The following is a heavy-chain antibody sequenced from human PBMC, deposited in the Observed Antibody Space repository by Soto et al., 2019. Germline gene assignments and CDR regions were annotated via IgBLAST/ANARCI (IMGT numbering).Heavy chain of an antibody. CDR1: GGSIGSPNFY. CDR2: VYYNGTT. V-gene: IGHV4-31*03. Sequence: QVQLQESGPGLVKPSQTLSLTCSVSGGSIGSPNFYWSWIRQHPGKGLEWLGYVYYNGTTYYNPSLKSRVSISVDTSKNQVSLKLSSVSAEDTAVYFCASEPRLLICFGELQDWGRGTLLTVSS. D-gene: IGHD3-10*01. CDR3: ASEPRLLICFGELQD. J-gene: IGHJ1*01.